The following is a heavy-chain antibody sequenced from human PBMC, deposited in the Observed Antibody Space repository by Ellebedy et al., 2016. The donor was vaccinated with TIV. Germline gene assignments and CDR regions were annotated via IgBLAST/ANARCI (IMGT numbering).Heavy chain of an antibody. CDR3: ARYYDLDYFDF. CDR1: GGSFSGYY. CDR2: VNHSGST. Sequence: SETLSLXXAVYGGSFSGYYWSWVRQPPGKGLEWIGEVNHSGSTNYNPSLKSRVTISVDTSKNQFSLKLTSVTAADTAVYYCARYYDLDYFDFWGQGTLVTVSS. V-gene: IGHV4-34*01. J-gene: IGHJ4*02. D-gene: IGHD3/OR15-3a*01.